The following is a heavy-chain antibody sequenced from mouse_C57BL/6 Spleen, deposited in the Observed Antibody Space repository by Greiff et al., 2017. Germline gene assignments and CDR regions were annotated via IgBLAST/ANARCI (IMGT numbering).Heavy chain of an antibody. CDR3: ARGGCYGSSEAMDY. J-gene: IGHJ4*01. D-gene: IGHD1-1*01. CDR2: IYPGDGDT. V-gene: IGHV1-80*01. CDR1: GYAFSSYW. Sequence: QVQLQQSGAELVKPGASVKISCKASGYAFSSYWMNWVKQRPGKGLEWIGQIYPGDGDTNYNGKFKGKATLTADKSSSTAYMQLSSLTSEDSAVYFCARGGCYGSSEAMDYWGQGTSVTVSS.